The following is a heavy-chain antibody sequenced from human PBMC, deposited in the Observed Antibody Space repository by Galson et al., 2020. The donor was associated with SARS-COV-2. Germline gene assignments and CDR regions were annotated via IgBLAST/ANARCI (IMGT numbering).Heavy chain of an antibody. Sequence: SETLSLTCTVSGDSVTSGSFYWSWIRQPAGKGLEWIGRVYTTVSTNYNPSLKSRVTMSVDTSKNQLSLKLTSVTAADTAVYYCARSTIFGVVRGAFDIWGHGTMVVVSS. J-gene: IGHJ3*02. CDR3: ARSTIFGVVRGAFDI. D-gene: IGHD3-3*01. CDR2: VYTTVST. CDR1: GDSVTSGSFY. V-gene: IGHV4-61*02.